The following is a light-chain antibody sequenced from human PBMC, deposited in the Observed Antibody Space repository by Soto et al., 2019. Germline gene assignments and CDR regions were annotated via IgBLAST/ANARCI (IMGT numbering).Light chain of an antibody. CDR2: DVS. CDR1: SSDVGGYNY. V-gene: IGLV2-14*01. CDR3: SSYTSSSTRGV. Sequence: QSVLTQPASVSGSPGQWITISCTGTSSDVGGYNYVSWYQQHPGKAPKLMIYDVSNRPSGVSDRFSGSKSGNTASLTISGLQAEDEADYYCSSYTSSSTRGVFGTGTKVTVL. J-gene: IGLJ1*01.